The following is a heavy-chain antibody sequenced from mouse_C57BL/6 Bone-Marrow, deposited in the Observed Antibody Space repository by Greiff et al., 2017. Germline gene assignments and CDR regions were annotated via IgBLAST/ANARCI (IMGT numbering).Heavy chain of an antibody. Sequence: EVKVVESGGGLVKPGGSLKLSCAASGFTFSSYAMSWVRQTPEKRLEWVANISDGGSYTYYPDNVKGRFTISRDNAKNNLYLQMCHLKSEDTSMYYCARDDYDAWFAYWGQGTLVTVSA. CDR3: ARDDYDAWFAY. D-gene: IGHD2-4*01. J-gene: IGHJ3*01. CDR2: ISDGGSYT. CDR1: GFTFSSYA. V-gene: IGHV5-4*01.